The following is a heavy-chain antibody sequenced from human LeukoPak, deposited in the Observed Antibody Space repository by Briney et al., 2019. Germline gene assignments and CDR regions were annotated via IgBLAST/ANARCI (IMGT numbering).Heavy chain of an antibody. CDR1: GFTFSSYA. CDR3: AKGGSSWFDFFDY. Sequence: SCKASGFTFSSYAMSWVRQAPGKGLEWVSAISGSGGSTYYADSVKGRFTISRDNSKNTLYLQMNSLRAEDTAVYYCAKGGSSWFDFFDYWGQGTLVTVSS. V-gene: IGHV3-23*01. CDR2: ISGSGGST. J-gene: IGHJ4*02. D-gene: IGHD6-13*01.